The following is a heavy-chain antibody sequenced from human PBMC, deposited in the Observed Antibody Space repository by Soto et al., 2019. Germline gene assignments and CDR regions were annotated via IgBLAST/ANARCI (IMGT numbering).Heavy chain of an antibody. CDR1: GGSFSGYD. V-gene: IGHV4-34*01. D-gene: IGHD2-8*01. CDR2: INHSGRT. CDR3: ARGPRCINPACSNDYYHFGLDV. Sequence: ESLSRTCSVNGGSFSGYDWGWIRQPPGRWLEWIEEINHSGRTNLNPSLKSRVNTSVDTSKNHFSLRLSPVTAADTAVYYCARGPRCINPACSNDYYHFGLDVWGQGTTVTVSS. J-gene: IGHJ6*02.